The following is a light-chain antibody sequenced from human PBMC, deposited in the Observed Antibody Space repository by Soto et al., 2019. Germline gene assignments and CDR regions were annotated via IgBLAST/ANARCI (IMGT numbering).Light chain of an antibody. J-gene: IGKJ2*01. CDR1: QTISSW. CDR2: KAS. Sequence: DIQITQSPSTLSGSVGDRVTITCRASQTISSWLAWYQQKPGKAPKLLIYKASTLKSGVPSRFSGSGFETEFILTISSLQPDDFATYYCQQYKYYSTFGQGTKVDIK. V-gene: IGKV1-5*03. CDR3: QQYKYYST.